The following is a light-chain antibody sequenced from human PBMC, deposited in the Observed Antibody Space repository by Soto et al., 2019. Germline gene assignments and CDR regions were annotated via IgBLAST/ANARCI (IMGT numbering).Light chain of an antibody. CDR1: QSVSSY. CDR3: QQRSNWPST. V-gene: IGKV3-11*01. CDR2: DAS. Sequence: EIVLTQSPATLSLSPGERAALSCRASQSVSSYLAWYQQKPDQAPRLLIYDASKRATGIPARFSGSGSGTAFTLTISSLEPEDFAVYFCQQRSNWPSTFGGGTKVEI. J-gene: IGKJ4*01.